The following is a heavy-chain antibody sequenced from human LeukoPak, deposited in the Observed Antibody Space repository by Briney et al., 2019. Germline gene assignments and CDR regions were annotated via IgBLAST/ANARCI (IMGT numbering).Heavy chain of an antibody. CDR1: GYTFTSYD. CDR2: ISAYNGNT. V-gene: IGHV1-18*01. J-gene: IGHJ4*02. Sequence: ASVKVSCKASGYTFTSYDINWVRQATGQGLEWMGWISAYNGNTNYAQKLQGRVTMTTDTSTSTAYMELRSLRSDDTAVYYCARDEGRGYDILTGYYEGYYFDYWGQGTLVTVSS. CDR3: ARDEGRGYDILTGYYEGYYFDY. D-gene: IGHD3-9*01.